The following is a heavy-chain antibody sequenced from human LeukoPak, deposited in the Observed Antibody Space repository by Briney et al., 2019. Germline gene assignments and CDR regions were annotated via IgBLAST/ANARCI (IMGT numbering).Heavy chain of an antibody. CDR1: GGSISSGGYY. V-gene: IGHV4-31*03. D-gene: IGHD3-3*01. CDR2: IYYSGST. Sequence: PSQTLSLTCTVSGGSISSGGYYWSWIRQHPGKGLEWIGYIYYSGSTYYNPSLKSRVTISVDRSKNQFSLKLSSVTAADTAVYYCARGSDDFWSGSYYFDYWGQGTLVTVSS. J-gene: IGHJ4*02. CDR3: ARGSDDFWSGSYYFDY.